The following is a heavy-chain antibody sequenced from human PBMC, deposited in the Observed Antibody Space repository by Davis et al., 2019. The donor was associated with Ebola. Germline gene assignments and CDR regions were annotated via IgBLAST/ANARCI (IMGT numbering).Heavy chain of an antibody. CDR3: ARGSDCSDGSCYYFDY. J-gene: IGHJ4*02. Sequence: ASVKVSCKASGYTFSSYAIHWVRQAPGQRLEWMGWINAGNGNKKYSQKFQGRVSITRDTSASTVYMELSSLRSEDTAVYYCARGSDCSDGSCYYFDYWGQGTLVTVSS. D-gene: IGHD2-15*01. V-gene: IGHV1-3*01. CDR1: GYTFSSYA. CDR2: INAGNGNK.